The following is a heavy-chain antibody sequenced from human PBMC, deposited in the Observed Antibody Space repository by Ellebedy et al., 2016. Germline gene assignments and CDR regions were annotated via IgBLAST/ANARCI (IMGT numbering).Heavy chain of an antibody. D-gene: IGHD3-16*01. CDR3: AKGGGLFAADF. Sequence: SETLSLTCTVSGDSITSHYWSWVRQPPGKGLDWVGYIYNAATTNFNPSLKSRATISADTSNNQFSLNLRSVTAADTAVYFCAKGGGLFAADFWGQGTLVTVSS. CDR2: IYNAATT. CDR1: GDSITSHY. V-gene: IGHV4-59*08. J-gene: IGHJ4*02.